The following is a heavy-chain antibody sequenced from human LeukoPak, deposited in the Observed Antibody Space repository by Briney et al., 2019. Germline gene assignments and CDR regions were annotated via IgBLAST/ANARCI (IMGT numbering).Heavy chain of an antibody. D-gene: IGHD6-19*01. CDR3: ARGGGWTLDAFDI. J-gene: IGHJ3*02. Sequence: SETLSLTCAVYGGSLWGYYWRWIREPPGKGLEWVADIDHSGSTNYNPSLKSRVTISVDTSKNQLSLQLSSVTAADTAVYYCARGGGWTLDAFDIWGQGTMVTVSS. V-gene: IGHV4-34*01. CDR2: IDHSGST. CDR1: GGSLWGYY.